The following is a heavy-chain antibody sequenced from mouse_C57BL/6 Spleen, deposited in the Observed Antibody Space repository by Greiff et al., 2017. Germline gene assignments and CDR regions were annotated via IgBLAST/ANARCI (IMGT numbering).Heavy chain of an antibody. Sequence: VQLQQSGAELVRPGTSVKVSCKASGYAFTNYLIEWVKQRPGQGLEWIGVINPGSGGTNYNEKFKGKATLTADKSSSTAYMQLSSLTSEDSAVYFCARRGTYGSSFDYWGKRTTLTVSS. CDR3: ARRGTYGSSFDY. J-gene: IGHJ2*01. CDR1: GYAFTNYL. D-gene: IGHD1-1*01. V-gene: IGHV1-54*01. CDR2: INPGSGGT.